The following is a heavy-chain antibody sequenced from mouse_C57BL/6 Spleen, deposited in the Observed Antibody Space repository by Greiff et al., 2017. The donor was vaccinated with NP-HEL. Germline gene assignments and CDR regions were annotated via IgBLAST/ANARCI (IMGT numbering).Heavy chain of an antibody. J-gene: IGHJ2*01. V-gene: IGHV1-42*01. Sequence: EVKLVESGPELVKPGASVKISCKASGYSFTGYYMNWVKQSPEKSLEWIGEINPSTGGTTYNQKFKAKATLTVDKSSSTAYMQLKSLTSEDSAVYYCARSPLITTVDYFDYWGQGTTLTVSS. CDR2: INPSTGGT. CDR3: ARSPLITTVDYFDY. CDR1: GYSFTGYY. D-gene: IGHD1-1*01.